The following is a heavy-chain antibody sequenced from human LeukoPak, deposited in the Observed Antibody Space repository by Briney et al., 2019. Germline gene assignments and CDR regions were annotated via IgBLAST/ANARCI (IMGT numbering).Heavy chain of an antibody. CDR3: ARGVSGWPFDC. Sequence: PGRSLRLSCAASGFTFSSYGMHWVRQAPGKGLEWVAVIWYDGSNKYYADSVKGRFTISRDNSKNTLYLQMNSLRAEDTAVYYCARGVSGWPFDCWGQGTLVTVSS. CDR2: IWYDGSNK. J-gene: IGHJ4*02. V-gene: IGHV3-33*01. D-gene: IGHD6-19*01. CDR1: GFTFSSYG.